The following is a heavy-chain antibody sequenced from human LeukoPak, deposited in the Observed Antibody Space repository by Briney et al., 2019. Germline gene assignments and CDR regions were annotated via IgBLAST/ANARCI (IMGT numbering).Heavy chain of an antibody. D-gene: IGHD1-14*01. V-gene: IGHV3-23*01. Sequence: GGSLRLSCAASGFTFSGYAMSWARQAPGKGLEWVSTISASGDSTYYADSVKGRFTIFRDLSRNTLYVQMNSLRAEDTAVYYCARYIRSPLYYFDYWGRGTLVTVSS. CDR3: ARYIRSPLYYFDY. CDR2: ISASGDST. CDR1: GFTFSGYA. J-gene: IGHJ4*02.